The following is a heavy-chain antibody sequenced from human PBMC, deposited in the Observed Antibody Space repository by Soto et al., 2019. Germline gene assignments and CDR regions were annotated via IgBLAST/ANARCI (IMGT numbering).Heavy chain of an antibody. D-gene: IGHD3-16*01. CDR1: GDSVRNQY. Sequence: QVQMQESGPGLVKPSETLSLTCTVSGDSVRNQYWSWIRRPPGRGLEWIGYIYRSGSTKYNPSLKSRLTISVDTSKNQFSLKLSSVTAADTAVYYCARTLDYVHMDVWCKGTTVTVSS. CDR3: ARTLDYVHMDV. V-gene: IGHV4-4*09. CDR2: IYRSGST. J-gene: IGHJ6*03.